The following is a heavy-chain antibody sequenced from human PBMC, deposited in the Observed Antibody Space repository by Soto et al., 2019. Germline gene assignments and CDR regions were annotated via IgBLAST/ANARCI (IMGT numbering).Heavy chain of an antibody. J-gene: IGHJ5*02. CDR2: IIPIFGTA. CDR3: ATMVTYYDILTGYNPFDP. D-gene: IGHD3-9*01. Sequence: QVQLVQSGAEVQKPGSSVKVSCKASGGTFSSYAVSWVRQAPGQGLEWMGGIIPIFGTANYAQKFQGRVTITADKSTSPAYMELSSLRSEDTAVYYCATMVTYYDILTGYNPFDPWGQGTLVTVSS. CDR1: GGTFSSYA. V-gene: IGHV1-69*06.